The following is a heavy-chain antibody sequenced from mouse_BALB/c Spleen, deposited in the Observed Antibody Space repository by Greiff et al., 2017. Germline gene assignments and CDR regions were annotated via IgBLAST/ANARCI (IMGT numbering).Heavy chain of an antibody. Sequence: EVKLLESGGGLVQPGGSLRLSCATSGFTFTDYYMSWVRQTPGQALEWLGFIRNKANGYTTEYSASVKGRFTISRDNSKSILYLHMNTLRAEDSATYYCARDYWFAYWGQGTLVTVSA. CDR2: IRNKANGYTT. CDR1: GFTFTDYY. J-gene: IGHJ3*01. V-gene: IGHV7-3*02. CDR3: ARDYWFAY.